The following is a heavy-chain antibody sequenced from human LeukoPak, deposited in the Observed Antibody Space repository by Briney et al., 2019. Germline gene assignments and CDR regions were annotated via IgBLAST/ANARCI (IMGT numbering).Heavy chain of an antibody. CDR1: GFTFSSYW. Sequence: GGSLRLSCAASGFTFSSYWMSWARQAPGKGLEWVANIKQDGSEKYYVDSVKGRFTISRDNAKNSLYLQMNSLRAEDTALYYCAKDMASVAGIDAFDIWGQGTMVTVSS. CDR2: IKQDGSEK. V-gene: IGHV3-7*03. D-gene: IGHD6-19*01. CDR3: AKDMASVAGIDAFDI. J-gene: IGHJ3*02.